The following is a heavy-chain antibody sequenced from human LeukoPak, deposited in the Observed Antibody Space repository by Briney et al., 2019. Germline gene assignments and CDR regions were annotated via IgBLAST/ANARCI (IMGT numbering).Heavy chain of an antibody. J-gene: IGHJ4*02. V-gene: IGHV3-30*02. CDR3: AKDTLTDYGLYYFDY. D-gene: IGHD4-17*01. CDR1: GFIFSTYG. CDR2: IRYDGSNK. Sequence: QAGGSLRLSCAASGFIFSTYGMHWVRQAPGKGLEWVAFIRYDGSNKYYADSVKGRFTISRDNSKNTLYLQTNSLRAEDTAVYYCAKDTLTDYGLYYFDYWGQGTLVTVSS.